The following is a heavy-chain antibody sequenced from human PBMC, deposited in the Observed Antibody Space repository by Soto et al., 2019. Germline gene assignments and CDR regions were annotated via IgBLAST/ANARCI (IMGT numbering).Heavy chain of an antibody. J-gene: IGHJ3*02. CDR2: IYYSGST. D-gene: IGHD6-19*01. CDR1: GGSISSYY. V-gene: IGHV4-59*08. Sequence: PSETLSLTCTVSGGSISSYYWSWIRQPPGKGLEWIGYIYYSGSTNYNPSLKSRVTISVDTSKNQFSLKLSSVTAADTAVYYCARRASSGWSDAFDIWGQGTMVTVS. CDR3: ARRASSGWSDAFDI.